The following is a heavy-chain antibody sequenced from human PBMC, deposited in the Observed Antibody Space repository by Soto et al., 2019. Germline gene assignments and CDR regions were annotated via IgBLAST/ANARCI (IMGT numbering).Heavy chain of an antibody. V-gene: IGHV1-69*02. D-gene: IGHD3-10*01. J-gene: IGHJ6*02. CDR3: ARFRGSYGMDV. Sequence: QVQLVQSGAEVKKPGSSVKVSCKGSGGTFSSYTISWVRQAPGQGLEWMGRIIPILGIANHAQKFQGRVTITADKSTSTAYMELSSPSSEDTAVYYCARFRGSYGMDVWGQGTTVTVSS. CDR1: GGTFSSYT. CDR2: IIPILGIA.